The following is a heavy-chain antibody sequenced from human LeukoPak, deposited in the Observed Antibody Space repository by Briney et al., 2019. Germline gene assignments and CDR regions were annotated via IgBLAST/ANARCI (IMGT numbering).Heavy chain of an antibody. Sequence: SETLSLTCTVSGGSIGSYYWSWIRQPPGKGLEWIGYIYYTGSTNYNPSLKSRVTISVDTSKNQFSLKLSSVTAADTAVYYCARVSWYCSGGSCYPNWFDPWGQGTLVTVSS. CDR2: IYYTGST. J-gene: IGHJ5*02. CDR1: GGSIGSYY. D-gene: IGHD2-15*01. V-gene: IGHV4-59*01. CDR3: ARVSWYCSGGSCYPNWFDP.